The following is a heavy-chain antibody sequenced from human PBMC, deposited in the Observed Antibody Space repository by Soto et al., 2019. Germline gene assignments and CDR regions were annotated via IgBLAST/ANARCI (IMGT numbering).Heavy chain of an antibody. CDR2: IIPIFGTA. D-gene: IGHD6-19*01. Sequence: SVKVSCKASGGTFSSYAISWVRQAPGQGLEWMGGIIPIFGTANYAQKFQGRVTITADGSTSTAYMELSSLRSEDTAVYYCARGYSSGWYYFDYWGQGTLVTVSS. V-gene: IGHV1-69*13. J-gene: IGHJ4*02. CDR3: ARGYSSGWYYFDY. CDR1: GGTFSSYA.